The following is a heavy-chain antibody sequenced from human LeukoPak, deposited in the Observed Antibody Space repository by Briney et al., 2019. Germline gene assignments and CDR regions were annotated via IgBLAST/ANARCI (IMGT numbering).Heavy chain of an antibody. V-gene: IGHV3-30*04. CDR3: ARDPRQLERLGFDY. J-gene: IGHJ4*02. CDR1: GFTFSSYA. CDR2: ISYDGSNK. D-gene: IGHD1-1*01. Sequence: PGRSLRLSCAASGFTFSSYAMHWVRQAPGKGLEWVAVISYDGSNKYYADSVKGRFTISRDNSMNTLYLQMNSLRAEDTAVYYCARDPRQLERLGFDYWGQGTLVTVSS.